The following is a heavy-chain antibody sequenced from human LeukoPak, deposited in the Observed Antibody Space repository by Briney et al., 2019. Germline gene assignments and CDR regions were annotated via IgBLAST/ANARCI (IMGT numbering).Heavy chain of an antibody. J-gene: IGHJ4*02. Sequence: ASVKVSCKVSGYTLTELSMHWVRQAPGKELEWMGGFDPEDGETGHAQRFQGRVTMTEDTSTDTAYMELSSLTSEDTAVYFCATLAPWTDFDYWGQGTLVTVSS. D-gene: IGHD3/OR15-3a*01. V-gene: IGHV1-24*01. CDR2: FDPEDGET. CDR3: ATLAPWTDFDY. CDR1: GYTLTELS.